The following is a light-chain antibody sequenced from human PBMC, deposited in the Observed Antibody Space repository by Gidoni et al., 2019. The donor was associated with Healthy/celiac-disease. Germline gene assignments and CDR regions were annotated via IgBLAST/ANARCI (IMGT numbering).Light chain of an antibody. J-gene: IGKJ2*01. CDR3: QQSYSTPRYT. CDR2: AAS. V-gene: IGKV1-39*01. CDR1: QSISSY. Sequence: DIQMTQSPSSLSASVGDRVTITCRASQSISSYLNWYQQKPGKAPKLLIYAASSLQSGVPSSFSGSGSGTDFTLTISSLQPEDFATYYCQQSYSTPRYTFXQXTKLEIK.